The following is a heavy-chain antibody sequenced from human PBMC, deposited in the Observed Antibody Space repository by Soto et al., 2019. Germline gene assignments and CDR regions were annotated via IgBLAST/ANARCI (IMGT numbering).Heavy chain of an antibody. V-gene: IGHV3-30-3*01. CDR1: GFTFSSYA. CDR2: MSYDGNTK. CDR3: AGGFYLDF. J-gene: IGHJ4*02. D-gene: IGHD2-15*01. Sequence: QAQLVESGGGVVQPGRSLRLSCAASGFTFSSYAMHWVRQAPGKGLEWVGVMSYDGNTKYFADSVKGRFTISRDNSKSTLYVQMDSLRTEVTAVYYCAGGFYLDFWGLGTLVTVSS.